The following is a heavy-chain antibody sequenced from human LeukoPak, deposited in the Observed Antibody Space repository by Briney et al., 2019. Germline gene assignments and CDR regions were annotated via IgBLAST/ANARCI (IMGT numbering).Heavy chain of an antibody. V-gene: IGHV3-23*01. CDR2: ICGSGGSR. Sequence: GGSLRLSCAASGFPLSSYAMSWVRQAPGKGLGWVSAICGSGGSRYYADSVKGRFTISRDNSKNTLYLQMNSLRAEDTAVYYCAKDLARNYYDSSGYCDYWGQGTLVTVSS. J-gene: IGHJ4*02. D-gene: IGHD3-22*01. CDR3: AKDLARNYYDSSGYCDY. CDR1: GFPLSSYA.